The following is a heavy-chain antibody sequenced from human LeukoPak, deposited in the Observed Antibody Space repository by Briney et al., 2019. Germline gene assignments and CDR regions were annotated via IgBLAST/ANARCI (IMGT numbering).Heavy chain of an antibody. Sequence: SVKVSCKASGGTFSSYAISWVRQAPGQGLEWMGRIIPIFGTANYAQKFQGRVTITTDESTSTAYMELSSLRSEDTAVYYCASLQVQLGIIGSLDYWGQRTLVTVSS. V-gene: IGHV1-69*05. D-gene: IGHD1-1*01. CDR1: GGTFSSYA. J-gene: IGHJ4*02. CDR3: ASLQVQLGIIGSLDY. CDR2: IIPIFGTA.